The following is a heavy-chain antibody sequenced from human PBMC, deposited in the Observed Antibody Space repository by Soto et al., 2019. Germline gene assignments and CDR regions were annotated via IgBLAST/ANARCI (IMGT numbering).Heavy chain of an antibody. Sequence: QLQLQESGPGLVKPSETLSLTCTVSGDSISTRSNYWAWIRQPPGKGLEWIGSIYYTGGTYYNPSLKSRVTPFLDASKNQYSLNLCSVTAADTAVYDCAREGPPIRAHNPPEYFQHWGQGTPVTVSS. CDR1: GDSISTRSNY. J-gene: IGHJ1*01. CDR3: AREGPPIRAHNPPEYFQH. CDR2: IYYTGGT. V-gene: IGHV4-39*02.